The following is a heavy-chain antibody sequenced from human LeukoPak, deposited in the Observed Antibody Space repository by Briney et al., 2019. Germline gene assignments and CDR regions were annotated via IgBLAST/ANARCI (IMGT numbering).Heavy chain of an antibody. J-gene: IGHJ4*02. CDR1: GFTFSNHA. CDR3: AKPHIGSGWYLFDY. Sequence: GGSLRLSCAASGFTFSNHAMSWVRQAPGKGLDWVSGISGSGHSTYHADSVKGRFTISRDNSKNTLYLQMNSLRAEDTAVYYCAKPHIGSGWYLFDYWGQGTLVTVSS. V-gene: IGHV3-23*01. D-gene: IGHD6-19*01. CDR2: ISGSGHST.